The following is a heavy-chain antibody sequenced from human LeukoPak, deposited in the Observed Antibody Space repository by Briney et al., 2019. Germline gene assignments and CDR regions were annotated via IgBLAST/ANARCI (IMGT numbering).Heavy chain of an antibody. CDR3: ARGRDSGYDPPFDY. Sequence: PSETLSLTRTVSGGSISSGDYYWSWIRQPPGKGLEWIGYIYYSGSTYYNPSLKSRVTISVDTSKNQFSLKLSSVTAADTAVYYCARGRDSGYDPPFDYWGQGTLVTVSS. J-gene: IGHJ4*02. D-gene: IGHD5-12*01. CDR1: GGSISSGDYY. V-gene: IGHV4-30-4*01. CDR2: IYYSGST.